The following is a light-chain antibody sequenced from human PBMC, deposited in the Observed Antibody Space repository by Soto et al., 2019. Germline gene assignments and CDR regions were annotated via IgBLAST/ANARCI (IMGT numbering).Light chain of an antibody. CDR2: RNS. J-gene: IGLJ2*01. CDR3: QSYDRSLSGSMV. V-gene: IGLV1-40*01. Sequence: QPVLPQAPSVSGAPGQRVTISCTGSSSNIGAGYDVHWYQQLPGTAPKLLIYRNSKRPSGVPDRFSGSKSGSSASLAITGLQAEDEADYYCQSYDRSLSGSMVFGGGTKVTVL. CDR1: SSNIGAGYD.